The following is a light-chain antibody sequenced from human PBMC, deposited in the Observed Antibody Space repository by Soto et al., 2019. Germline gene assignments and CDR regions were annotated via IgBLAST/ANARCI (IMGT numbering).Light chain of an antibody. CDR3: QQYGSSPGIT. J-gene: IGKJ5*01. CDR2: GAS. CDR1: QSVSSY. Sequence: EIVLTQSPGTLSLSPGERATLSFRASQSVSSYLAWYQQKPGQAPRLLIYGASSRATGIPDRFSGSGSGTDSTLTISRLEPEDFAVYYCQQYGSSPGITFGQGTRLEIK. V-gene: IGKV3-20*01.